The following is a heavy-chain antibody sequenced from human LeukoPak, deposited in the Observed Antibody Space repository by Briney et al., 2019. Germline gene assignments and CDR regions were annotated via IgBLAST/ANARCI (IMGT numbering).Heavy chain of an antibody. V-gene: IGHV4-34*01. J-gene: IGHJ4*02. D-gene: IGHD6-13*01. CDR1: GGSFSGYY. CDR3: AREAAAGINYFDY. Sequence: SETLSLTCAVYGGSFSGYYWSWIRQPPGKGLEWIGEINHSGSTNYNPALKSRVTISVDTSKNQFSLKLSSVTAADTAVYYCAREAAAGINYFDYWGQGTLVTVSS. CDR2: INHSGST.